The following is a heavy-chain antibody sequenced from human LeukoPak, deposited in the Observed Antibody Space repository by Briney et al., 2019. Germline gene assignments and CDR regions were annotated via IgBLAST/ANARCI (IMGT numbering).Heavy chain of an antibody. J-gene: IGHJ6*03. V-gene: IGHV3-23*01. Sequence: PGGSLRLSCAASGFTFSSYAMSWVRQAPGKGLEWVSAISGSGGSTYYADSVKGRFAISRDNSNNTLYLQMNSLRAEDTAVYYCARALGWWYTRHYYYYMDVWSKGTTVTVSS. CDR3: ARALGWWYTRHYYYYMDV. D-gene: IGHD2-15*01. CDR1: GFTFSSYA. CDR2: ISGSGGST.